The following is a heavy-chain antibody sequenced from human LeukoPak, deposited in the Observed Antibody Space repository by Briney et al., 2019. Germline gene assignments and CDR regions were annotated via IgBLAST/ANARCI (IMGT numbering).Heavy chain of an antibody. CDR2: IYSDGST. D-gene: IGHD6-13*01. V-gene: IGHV3-53*01. CDR3: ARDLAAGGTYPHY. J-gene: IGHJ4*02. CDR1: GFTVSSNY. Sequence: GGSLRLSCAASGFTVSSNYMSWVRQAPGKGPEWVSVIYSDGSTYYADSVKGRFTISRDTSKNTLHLQMNSLRTEDTAVYYCARDLAAGGTYPHYWGQGTPVSVSS.